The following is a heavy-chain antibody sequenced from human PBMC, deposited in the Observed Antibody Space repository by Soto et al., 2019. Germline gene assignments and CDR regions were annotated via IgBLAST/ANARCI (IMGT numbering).Heavy chain of an antibody. D-gene: IGHD3-10*01. CDR3: ATTDYGTDYLDP. CDR1: GDSISSGNHY. Sequence: SETLSLTCTVSGDSISSGNHYWSWIRQPPGKGLEWIGYIFYSGTAYYNPSLKSRLTISVDTSKNQFSLKLSSVTAADTAVYYCATTDYGTDYLDPWGQGSLVTVYS. J-gene: IGHJ5*02. V-gene: IGHV4-30-4*01. CDR2: IFYSGTA.